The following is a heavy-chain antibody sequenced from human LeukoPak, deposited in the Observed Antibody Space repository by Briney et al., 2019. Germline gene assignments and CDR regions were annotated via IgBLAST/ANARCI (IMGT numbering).Heavy chain of an antibody. CDR1: EFTFSSHG. J-gene: IGHJ6*02. V-gene: IGHV3-30*02. CDR3: TKSLNYYYGVDV. CDR2: IRSDGSDK. Sequence: GGALRLSCAASEFTFSSHGMHWVRQAPGMGLEWVTFIRSDGSDKYYAVSVKGRFTISRDNSKNTLYLQMNSLRAEDTAVYYCTKSLNYYYGVDVWGQGTTVTVSS.